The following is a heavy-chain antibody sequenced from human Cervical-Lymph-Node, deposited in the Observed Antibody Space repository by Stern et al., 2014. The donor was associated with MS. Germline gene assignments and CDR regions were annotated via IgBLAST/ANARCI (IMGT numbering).Heavy chain of an antibody. D-gene: IGHD3-16*01. Sequence: QVQLGQSGAEVKKPGSSVKVSCKASGGISWVRQAPGQGLEWMGGVIPFVGTSNYAQKFQGRVTITADTATNTAYLELNSLRVDDTAVYYFARGGGDNWFDPWGQGTLVTVSS. CDR2: VIPFVGTS. CDR3: ARGGGDNWFDP. V-gene: IGHV1-69*06. CDR1: GG. J-gene: IGHJ5*02.